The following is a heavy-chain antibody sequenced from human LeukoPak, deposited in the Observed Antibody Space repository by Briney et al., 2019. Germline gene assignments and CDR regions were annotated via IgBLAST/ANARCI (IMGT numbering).Heavy chain of an antibody. V-gene: IGHV3-7*01. D-gene: IGHD1-26*01. CDR2: MNQDGSEK. CDR1: GFNFSSYW. Sequence: KPGGSLRLSCAASGFNFSSYWMTWVRQAPGKGLEWVANMNQDGSEKYYVDSVKGRFTISRDNAKDSLYLQMNSLRAEDTAVYYCARGVYYFDYWGQGTLVTVSS. CDR3: ARGVYYFDY. J-gene: IGHJ4*02.